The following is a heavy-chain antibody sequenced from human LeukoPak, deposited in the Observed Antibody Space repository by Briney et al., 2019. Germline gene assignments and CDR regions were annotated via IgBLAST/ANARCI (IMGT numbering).Heavy chain of an antibody. CDR3: ARLNYDFWSGYYSRGYYYYYGMDV. CDR1: GYSFTSYW. J-gene: IGHJ6*02. V-gene: IGHV5-51*07. Sequence: GESLKISCKGSGYSFTSYWIGWVHQMPGKGLEWMGIIYPGDSDTRYSPSFQGQVTISADKSISTAYLQWSSLKASDTAMYYCARLNYDFWSGYYSRGYYYYYGMDVWGQGTTVTVSS. D-gene: IGHD3-3*01. CDR2: IYPGDSDT.